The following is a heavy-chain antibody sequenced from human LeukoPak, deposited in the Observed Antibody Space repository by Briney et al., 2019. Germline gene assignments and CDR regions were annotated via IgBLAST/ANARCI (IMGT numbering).Heavy chain of an antibody. CDR3: TTEYWGSFNN. D-gene: IGHD7-27*01. CDR1: GFTFTNAW. Sequence: GGSLRLSCAASGFTFTNAWMSWVRQAPGKGLEWVGRIKSKTDGGTTDYAAPVKGRFTISRDDSRNTLDLQMNSLQSEDTAVYYCTTEYWGSFNNWGQGTLVTVSS. V-gene: IGHV3-15*01. CDR2: IKSKTDGGTT. J-gene: IGHJ4*02.